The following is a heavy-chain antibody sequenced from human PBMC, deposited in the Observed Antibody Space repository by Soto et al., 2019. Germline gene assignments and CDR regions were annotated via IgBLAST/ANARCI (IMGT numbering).Heavy chain of an antibody. J-gene: IGHJ4*02. CDR1: GYNFSAYY. CDR3: ARETDTSMVDY. V-gene: IGHV1-8*01. CDR2: LNPRNGQT. D-gene: IGHD5-18*01. Sequence: QVQLVQSGAGVKKHGASLKVSCQTSGYNFSAYYFNWVRQAAGQGPEWMGWLNPRNGQTGYVQKFRGRVTMTRDTSIATVYLELSRLTYEDTAIYFCARETDTSMVDYWGQGTLVTVSS.